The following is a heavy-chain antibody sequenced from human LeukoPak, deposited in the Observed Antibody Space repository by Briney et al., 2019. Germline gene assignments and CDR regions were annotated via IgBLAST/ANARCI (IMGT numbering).Heavy chain of an antibody. Sequence: SETLSLTCTVSGGSISSSSHYWGWFRQPPGKGLEWIGYIYYSGSSFCNPSLKSRVTMSVDTSKNQFSLRLNSVTAADTAVYYCARGPTVTTDYWGQGTLVTVSS. CDR1: GGSISSSSHY. CDR2: IYYSGSS. J-gene: IGHJ4*02. CDR3: ARGPTVTTDY. V-gene: IGHV4-39*01. D-gene: IGHD4-17*01.